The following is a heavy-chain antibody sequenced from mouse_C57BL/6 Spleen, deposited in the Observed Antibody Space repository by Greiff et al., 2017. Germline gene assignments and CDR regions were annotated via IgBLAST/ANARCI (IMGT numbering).Heavy chain of an antibody. CDR2: IYPGDGDT. CDR3: ANTWGTGTNWYFDV. J-gene: IGHJ1*03. D-gene: IGHD4-1*01. Sequence: QVQLQQSGPELVKPGASVKISCKASGYAFSSSWMNWVKQRPGKGLEWIGRIYPGDGDTTYNGKFKGKATLTADKSSSTAYMQLSSLTSEDSAVYFCANTWGTGTNWYFDVWGTGTTVTVSS. CDR1: GYAFSSSW. V-gene: IGHV1-82*01.